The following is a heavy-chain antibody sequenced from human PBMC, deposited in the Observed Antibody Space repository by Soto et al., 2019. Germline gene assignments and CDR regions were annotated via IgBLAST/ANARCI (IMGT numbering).Heavy chain of an antibody. Sequence: SQTLSLACVITGHSVSSNSAGWSWVRQSPSRGLEWLGRTYYRSKWYYEYAVSVRGRITINPDTSKNQYSLQLNSVTPEDTAVYFCARGEQYSGRIFDYWGQGTLVTVSS. CDR2: TYYRSKWYY. V-gene: IGHV6-1*01. J-gene: IGHJ4*01. CDR1: GHSVSSNSAG. CDR3: ARGEQYSGRIFDY. D-gene: IGHD1-26*01.